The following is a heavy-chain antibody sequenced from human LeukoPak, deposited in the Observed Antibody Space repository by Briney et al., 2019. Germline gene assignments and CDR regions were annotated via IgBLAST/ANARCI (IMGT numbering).Heavy chain of an antibody. CDR1: GFTFSSHA. D-gene: IGHD3-10*01. J-gene: IGHJ6*03. CDR3: ARGSSGSYYYYYYYMDV. Sequence: PGGSLRLSCAASGFTFSSHAMSWVRQAPGKGLEWVSAIRGSGDRTHYADSVKGRFTISRDNSKNTLYLQMNSLRAEDTAVYYCARGSSGSYYYYYYYMDVWGKGTTVTISS. CDR2: IRGSGDRT. V-gene: IGHV3-23*01.